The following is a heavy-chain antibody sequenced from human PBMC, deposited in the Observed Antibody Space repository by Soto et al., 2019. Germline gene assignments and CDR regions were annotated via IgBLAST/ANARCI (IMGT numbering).Heavy chain of an antibody. V-gene: IGHV1-18*04. CDR3: ARQKGINNYYGMDV. D-gene: IGHD3-10*01. Sequence: QVQLVQFGGEVKKPGASVKVSCKASGYTFTTYSISWVRQAPGQGLEWMGWISGNNGNTNYAQKVQGRVTMTTDTSASTAYMEVRSLRSDDTAVYFCARQKGINNYYGMDVWGQGTTVTVSS. CDR1: GYTFTTYS. CDR2: ISGNNGNT. J-gene: IGHJ6*02.